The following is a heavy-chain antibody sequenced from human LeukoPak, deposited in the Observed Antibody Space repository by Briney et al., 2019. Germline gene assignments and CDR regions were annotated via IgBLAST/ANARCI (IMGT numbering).Heavy chain of an antibody. CDR2: FYYGGST. J-gene: IGHJ3*01. V-gene: IGHV4-59*01. CDR3: ARDHDTTGDRRAFDV. CDR1: GGSIRSYY. D-gene: IGHD7-27*01. Sequence: SETLSLTCTVSGGSIRSYYWSWIRQPPGKGLEGIGFFYYGGSTNYNPSLKSRVAISVDTSKNQLSLKLRSVTAADTAIYYCARDHDTTGDRRAFDVWGRGTMVTVSS.